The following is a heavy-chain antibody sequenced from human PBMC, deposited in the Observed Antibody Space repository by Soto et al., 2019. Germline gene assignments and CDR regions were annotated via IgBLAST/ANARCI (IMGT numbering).Heavy chain of an antibody. Sequence: ASVKVSCKACGYTFTSYAMHWVRQAPGQGLAGMGWISAYNGNTNYAQKLQGRVTMTTDTSTSTAYMELRSLRSDDTAVYYCARDLLGESPYYGMDVWGQGTTVTVSS. D-gene: IGHD3-16*01. CDR2: ISAYNGNT. V-gene: IGHV1-18*01. CDR3: ARDLLGESPYYGMDV. CDR1: GYTFTSYA. J-gene: IGHJ6*02.